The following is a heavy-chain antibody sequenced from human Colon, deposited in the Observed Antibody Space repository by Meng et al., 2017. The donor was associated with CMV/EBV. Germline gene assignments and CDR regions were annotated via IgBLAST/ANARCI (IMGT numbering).Heavy chain of an antibody. CDR2: ISASGASR. J-gene: IGHJ3*01. Sequence: GESLKISCSASGFTFGFNNYAMTWVRQAPGKGLEWVSAISASGASRYYADSVKGRFTITRDNSKNMLYLEMIGLRAEDTAIYYCAKDIVLGYRPQSDAFDVWGQGTMVTVSS. D-gene: IGHD2-15*01. CDR3: AKDIVLGYRPQSDAFDV. CDR1: GFTFGFNNYA. V-gene: IGHV3-23*01.